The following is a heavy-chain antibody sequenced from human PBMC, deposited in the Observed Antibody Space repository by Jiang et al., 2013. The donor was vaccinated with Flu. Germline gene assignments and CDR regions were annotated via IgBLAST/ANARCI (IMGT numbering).Heavy chain of an antibody. CDR2: IYNSGST. D-gene: IGHD2-15*01. V-gene: IGHV4-59*08. J-gene: IGHJ3*02. CDR1: GGSISSYY. Sequence: LLKPSETLSLTCTVSGGSISSYYWSWIRQPPGKGLEWIGYIYNSGSTNYNPSLKSRVTISVDTSKNQFSLKLSSVTAADTAVYYCARRCSGGNCYYIDAFDIWGQGTMVTVSS. CDR3: ARRCSGGNCYYIDAFDI.